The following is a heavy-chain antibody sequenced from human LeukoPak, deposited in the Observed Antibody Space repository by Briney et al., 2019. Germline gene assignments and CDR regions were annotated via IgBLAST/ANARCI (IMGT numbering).Heavy chain of an antibody. D-gene: IGHD2-2*02. CDR2: ISWNSDII. CDR3: AKDYCSSTSCYMDF. Sequence: PGRSLRLSCAASGFSFDDYATHWVRQAPGKGPEWVSRISWNSDIIAYADSVKGRFTISRDNAKNFLYLQMNSLRAEDTALYYCAKDYCSSTSCYMDFWGQGTLVTVSS. CDR1: GFSFDDYA. J-gene: IGHJ4*02. V-gene: IGHV3-9*01.